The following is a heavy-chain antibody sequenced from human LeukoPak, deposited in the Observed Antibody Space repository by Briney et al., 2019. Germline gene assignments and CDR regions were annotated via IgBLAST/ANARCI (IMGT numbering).Heavy chain of an antibody. CDR2: IYYSGSI. CDR3: AGEETSPNWFDP. J-gene: IGHJ5*02. CDR1: GYSISSSNW. V-gene: IGHV4-28*03. Sequence: SDTPSLTCAVSGYSISSSNWWGWIRQPPGKGLEWIGYIYYSGSINYNPSLKSRVTMSVDTSKNQFSLRLTSVTAADTAMYYCAGEETSPNWFDPWGQGALVTVSS.